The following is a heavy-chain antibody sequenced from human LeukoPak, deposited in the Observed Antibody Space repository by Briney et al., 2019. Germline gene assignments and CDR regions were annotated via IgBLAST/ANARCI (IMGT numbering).Heavy chain of an antibody. Sequence: GGSLRLSCAASGFTFSSYAMGWVRQAPGKGLEWVSAISNGGGSTYYADSVKGRFTISRDNSKNTLYLQMNSLRAEDTAVYYCAKDRLAYRRMAYAFDYWGQGTLVTVSS. CDR2: ISNGGGST. CDR1: GFTFSSYA. D-gene: IGHD5-24*01. CDR3: AKDRLAYRRMAYAFDY. V-gene: IGHV3-23*01. J-gene: IGHJ4*02.